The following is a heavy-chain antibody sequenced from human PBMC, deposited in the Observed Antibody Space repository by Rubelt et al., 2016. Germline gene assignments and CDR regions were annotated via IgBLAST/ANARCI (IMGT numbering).Heavy chain of an antibody. Sequence: QVQLVQSGAEVKKPGASVKVSCKASGYTFTGYYMHWVRQAPGQGLEWMGWINPNSGGTNYAQKCQGRVTRTRDTSISTAYMELSRLRSDDTAVYYCARFAIGGHSSGYLFDYWGQGTLVTVSS. V-gene: IGHV1-2*02. CDR3: ARFAIGGHSSGYLFDY. J-gene: IGHJ4*02. CDR2: INPNSGGT. D-gene: IGHD3-22*01. CDR1: GYTFTGYY.